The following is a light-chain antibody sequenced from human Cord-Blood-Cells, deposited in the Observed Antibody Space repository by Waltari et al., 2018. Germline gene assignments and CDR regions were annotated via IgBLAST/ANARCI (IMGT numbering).Light chain of an antibody. J-gene: IGKJ4*01. CDR2: GAS. Sequence: DIVLTQSPGTLSLSPGERATLSCRASQSVSSSYLAWYQQKPGQAPRLLIYGASSRATSIPDRFSGSGSGTDFTLTISRLEPEEFAVYYCQQYGSSPPLTFGGGTKVEIK. V-gene: IGKV3-20*01. CDR1: QSVSSSY. CDR3: QQYGSSPPLT.